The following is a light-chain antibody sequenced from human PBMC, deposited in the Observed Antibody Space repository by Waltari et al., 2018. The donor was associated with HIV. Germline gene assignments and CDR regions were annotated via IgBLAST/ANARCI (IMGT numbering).Light chain of an antibody. Sequence: QSVLTQPPSASGTPGQRVSISCSGSSSNIGSNIVTWYQQHPGTAPKLLIYSNSRRPSGVPDRCSGSKSGTSASLAIRGLQSEDEADYYCAAWDDSLNAWVFGGGTKLTVL. J-gene: IGLJ3*02. CDR1: SSNIGSNI. V-gene: IGLV1-44*01. CDR3: AAWDDSLNAWV. CDR2: SNS.